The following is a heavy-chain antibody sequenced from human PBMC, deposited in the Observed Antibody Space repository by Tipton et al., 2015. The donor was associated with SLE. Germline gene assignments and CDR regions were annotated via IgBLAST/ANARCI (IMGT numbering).Heavy chain of an antibody. J-gene: IGHJ1*01. CDR1: GGSISSYY. D-gene: IGHD3-3*01. CDR3: ARDGDYDFWSGYYTPPEYFQH. CDR2: INHSEST. Sequence: TLSLTCTVSGGSISSYYWSWIRQPPGKGLEWIGEINHSESTNYNPSLKSRITISVDTSKNQFSLKLSSVTAADTAVYYCARDGDYDFWSGYYTPPEYFQHWGQGTLVTVSS. V-gene: IGHV4-34*01.